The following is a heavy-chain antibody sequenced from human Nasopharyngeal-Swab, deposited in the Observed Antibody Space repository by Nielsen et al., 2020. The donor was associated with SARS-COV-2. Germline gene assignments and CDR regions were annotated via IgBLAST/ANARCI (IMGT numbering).Heavy chain of an antibody. CDR3: ARDYYSYGQYYYYYMDV. CDR1: GYTFTSYA. D-gene: IGHD5-18*01. J-gene: IGHJ6*03. V-gene: IGHV1-3*01. CDR2: INAGNGNT. Sequence: ASVKVSCKASGYTFTSYAMHWVRQAPGQRLEWMGWINAGNGNTKYSQKFQGRVTITRETSASTAYMELSSLRSEDTAVYYCARDYYSYGQYYYYYMDVWGKGTTVTVSS.